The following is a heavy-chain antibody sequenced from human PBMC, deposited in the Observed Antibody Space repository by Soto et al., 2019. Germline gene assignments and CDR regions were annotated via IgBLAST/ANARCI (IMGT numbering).Heavy chain of an antibody. CDR1: GFTFSSYG. J-gene: IGHJ6*02. V-gene: IGHV3-33*01. CDR2: IWYDGGNK. D-gene: IGHD3-10*01. CDR3: ARETYYYGSGSPTRYYYYYGMDV. Sequence: GGSLRLSCAASGFTFSSYGMHWVRQAPGKGLEWVAVIWYDGGNKYYADSVKGRFTISRDNSKNTLYLQMNSLRAEDTAVYYCARETYYYGSGSPTRYYYYYGMDVWGQGTTGTVSS.